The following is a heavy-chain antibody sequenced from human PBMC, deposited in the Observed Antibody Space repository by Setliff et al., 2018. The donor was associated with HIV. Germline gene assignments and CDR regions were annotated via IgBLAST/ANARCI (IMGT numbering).Heavy chain of an antibody. D-gene: IGHD6-13*01. Sequence: GGSLRLSCTASGFTFTASWMTWVRQASGKGLQWVANINQDGSEKHHLDSVKGRMKISRDNTKRSLYLQLNSLKTEDTAIYYCARVGAAAELHWGRGTRVTVSS. CDR1: GFTFTASW. J-gene: IGHJ4*02. CDR3: ARVGAAAELH. CDR2: INQDGSEK. V-gene: IGHV3-7*02.